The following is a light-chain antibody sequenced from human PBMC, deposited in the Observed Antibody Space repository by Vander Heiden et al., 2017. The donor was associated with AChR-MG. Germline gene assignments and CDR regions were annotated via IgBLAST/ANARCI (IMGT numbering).Light chain of an antibody. Sequence: DIQLTQAPSTLSASVGDRVTITCRASQSISSWLGWYQQKPGKAPKLLIYKASSLESGVPSRFSGSGSGTEFTLTISSLQPDDFATYYCQQDNSYLTFGGGTKVEIK. CDR2: KAS. J-gene: IGKJ4*01. V-gene: IGKV1-5*03. CDR1: QSISSW. CDR3: QQDNSYLT.